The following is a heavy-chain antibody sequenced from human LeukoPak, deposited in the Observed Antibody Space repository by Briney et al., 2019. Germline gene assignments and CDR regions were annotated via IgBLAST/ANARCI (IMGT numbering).Heavy chain of an antibody. CDR2: INQVGSEK. D-gene: IGHD2-15*01. Sequence: GGSLRLSCAASGFTFSDFWMNWVRQAPGKGLEWVASINQVGSEKYYGDSMRGRFSVSRDNTQNSLYLQMNSLRAEDTAVYCCARDGVAPGLYFDFWGQGTLVTVSS. CDR1: GFTFSDFW. J-gene: IGHJ4*02. CDR3: ARDGVAPGLYFDF. V-gene: IGHV3-7*01.